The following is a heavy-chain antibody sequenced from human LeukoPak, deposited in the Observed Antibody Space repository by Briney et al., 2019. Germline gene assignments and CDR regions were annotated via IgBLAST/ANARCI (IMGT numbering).Heavy chain of an antibody. CDR1: GFTFTTSW. D-gene: IGHD6-13*01. CDR2: INPDGSEK. Sequence: GGSLRLSCAASGFTFTTSWMNWVRQAPGKGLQWVAGINPDGSEKYSVDSVKGRFTISRDNAKNSLYLQMNSLRAEDTAVYYCARGIAAAGMWYTNWFDPWGQGTLVTVSS. J-gene: IGHJ5*02. CDR3: ARGIAAAGMWYTNWFDP. V-gene: IGHV3-7*04.